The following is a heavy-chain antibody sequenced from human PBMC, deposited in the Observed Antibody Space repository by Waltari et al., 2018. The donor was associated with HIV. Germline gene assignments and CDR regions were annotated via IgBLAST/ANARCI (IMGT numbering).Heavy chain of an antibody. V-gene: IGHV4-34*02. CDR3: ARGQYGPGSREDY. CDR1: GGSSSNYY. D-gene: IGHD3-10*01. CDR2: INHSGRT. Sequence: QVQLQQWGTGLLKPSETLSLTCAVQGGSSSNYYWSWIRQPPGKGLEWIAEINHSGRTKYNPALKGRLTISVDTAKTQFSVKLTSVTAADTAVYFCARGQYGPGSREDYCGQGTLVTVAS. J-gene: IGHJ4*02.